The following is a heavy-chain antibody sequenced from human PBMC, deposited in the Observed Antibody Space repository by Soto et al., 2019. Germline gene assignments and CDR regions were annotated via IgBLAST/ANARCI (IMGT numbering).Heavy chain of an antibody. V-gene: IGHV3-23*01. D-gene: IGHD3-10*01. J-gene: IGHJ4*02. CDR1: GFTFSSYA. CDR3: AKLISIRGVRDGGATDY. Sequence: GGSLRLSCVASGFTFSSYAMSWVRQAPGKGLEWVSSISGSGGSTYYADSVKGRFTISRDNSKNTLYLQMNSLRAEDTAVYYCAKLISIRGVRDGGATDYWGQGTLVTVSS. CDR2: ISGSGGST.